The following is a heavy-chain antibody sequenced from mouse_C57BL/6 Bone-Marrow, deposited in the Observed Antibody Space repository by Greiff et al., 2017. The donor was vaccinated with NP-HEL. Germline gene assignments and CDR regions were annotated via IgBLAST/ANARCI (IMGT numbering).Heavy chain of an antibody. CDR2: IHPNSGST. CDR3: ARDRDGYYPAWLAY. V-gene: IGHV1-64*01. J-gene: IGHJ3*01. CDR1: GYPFTSYW. Sequence: QVQLQQPGAELVKPGASVKLSCKASGYPFTSYWMHWVKPRPGQGLEWIGMIHPNSGSTNYNEKFKSKATLTVDKSSSTTYMQLSNQTSEDSAVYYCARDRDGYYPAWLAYWGQGTLVTVSA. D-gene: IGHD2-3*01.